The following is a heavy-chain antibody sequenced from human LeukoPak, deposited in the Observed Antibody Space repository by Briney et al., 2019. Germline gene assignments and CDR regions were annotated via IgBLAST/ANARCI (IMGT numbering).Heavy chain of an antibody. Sequence: PGGSLRLSCAASGFTVSSNYMSWVRQAPGKGLEWIGYIYYSGSTNYNPSLKSRVTISVDTSKNQFSLKLSSVTAADTAVYYCARRARTGAFDIWGQGTTVTVSS. CDR1: GFTVSSNY. D-gene: IGHD1-26*01. CDR3: ARRARTGAFDI. J-gene: IGHJ3*02. V-gene: IGHV4-59*02. CDR2: IYYSGST.